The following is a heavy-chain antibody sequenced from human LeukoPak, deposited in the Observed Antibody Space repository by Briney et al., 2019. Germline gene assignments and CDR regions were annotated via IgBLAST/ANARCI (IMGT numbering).Heavy chain of an antibody. CDR2: IWYDGSNK. CDR3: ARDCSGGTCSSADY. V-gene: IGHV3-33*01. CDR1: GFTFSSYG. Sequence: PGGSLRLSCAASGFTFSSYGMHWVRQAPGKGLEWVAVIWYDGSNKYYADSVKGRFTISRDNSKNTLYLQMNSLRAEDTAVYYCARDCSGGTCSSADYWGQGTLVTVSS. D-gene: IGHD2-15*01. J-gene: IGHJ4*02.